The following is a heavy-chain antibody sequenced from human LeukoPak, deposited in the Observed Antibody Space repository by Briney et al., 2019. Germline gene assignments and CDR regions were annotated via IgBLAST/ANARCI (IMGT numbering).Heavy chain of an antibody. CDR3: ARDDYRGVTNFNP. CDR1: GGSISPYF. CDR2: ISYTGST. V-gene: IGHV4-59*01. J-gene: IGHJ5*02. Sequence: SESLSLTCTVSGGSISPYFWSWMRQTPGKGLEWIGYISYTGSTNYNPALKSRVTISVDTSKNQFSLQLTSVTAADAAVYYCARDDYRGVTNFNPWGQGTLVTVSS. D-gene: IGHD3-10*01.